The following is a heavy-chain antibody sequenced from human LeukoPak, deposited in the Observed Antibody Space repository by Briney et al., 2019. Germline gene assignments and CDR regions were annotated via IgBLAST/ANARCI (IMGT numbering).Heavy chain of an antibody. J-gene: IGHJ3*02. CDR3: ARVSIRTNDAFDI. CDR2: INANSGGT. CDR1: GYTFTGYY. D-gene: IGHD2-8*01. V-gene: IGHV1-2*02. Sequence: ASVKVSCKPSGYTFTGYYMHCVRQAPGPGLEWRGWINANSGGTNYAQKFQGRVTMTRDTSISTAYMELSRLRSDDTAVYYCARVSIRTNDAFDIWGQGTMVTVSS.